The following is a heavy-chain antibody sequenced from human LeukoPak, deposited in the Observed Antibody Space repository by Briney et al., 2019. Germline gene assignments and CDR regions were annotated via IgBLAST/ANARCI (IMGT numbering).Heavy chain of an antibody. CDR1: GFTFSSYT. CDR3: AKGYDSSGYYYGYYYYYGMDV. D-gene: IGHD3-22*01. V-gene: IGHV3-23*01. Sequence: PGGSLRLSCAASGFTFSSYTMTWVRQAPGKGLEWVSAISGSGGSTYYADSVKGRFTISRDNSKNTLYLQMNSLRAEDTAVYYCAKGYDSSGYYYGYYYYYGMDVWGQGTTVTVSS. CDR2: ISGSGGST. J-gene: IGHJ6*02.